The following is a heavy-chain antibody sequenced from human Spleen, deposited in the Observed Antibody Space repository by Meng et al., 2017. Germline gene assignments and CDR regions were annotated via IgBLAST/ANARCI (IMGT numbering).Heavy chain of an antibody. CDR3: ARLWTVTSYSADWFDP. Sequence: SETLSLTCTVSGGSISINSYYWGWIRQPPGKGLEWIGSINYRGSTYYNPSLKSRVTMSVDKSKNQFSLKLRSVTAADTAVYYCARLWTVTSYSADWFDPWGQGTLVTVSS. J-gene: IGHJ5*02. V-gene: IGHV4-39*07. CDR2: INYRGST. CDR1: GGSISINSYY. D-gene: IGHD4-17*01.